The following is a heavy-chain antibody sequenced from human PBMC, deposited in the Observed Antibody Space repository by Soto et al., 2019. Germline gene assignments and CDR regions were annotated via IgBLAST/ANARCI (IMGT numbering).Heavy chain of an antibody. J-gene: IGHJ4*02. CDR1: GYTFTGYY. D-gene: IGHD6-19*01. V-gene: IGHV1-2*04. CDR2: INPNSGGT. Sequence: ASVKVSCKASGYTFTGYYMHWVRQAPGQGLEWMGWINPNSGGTNYAQKFQGWVTMTRDTSISTAYMELSRLRSDDTAVYYCARSSPELQAGDFDYWGQGTLVTV. CDR3: ARSSPELQAGDFDY.